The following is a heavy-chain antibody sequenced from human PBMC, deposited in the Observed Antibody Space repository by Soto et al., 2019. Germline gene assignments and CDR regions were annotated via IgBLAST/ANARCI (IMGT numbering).Heavy chain of an antibody. CDR2: ISGSGDRT. CDR3: VKDDGGNPSTAPH. Sequence: EVQLLESGGGLVQPGGSLRLSCAASGITISNYPMSWVRQAPGKGLDWVSGISGSGDRTYYADSAKGRFTISKDISRNSLSLQLDSLGVEDTAVYFCVKDDGGNPSTAPHWGQGTLVTVSS. J-gene: IGHJ4*02. CDR1: GITISNYP. D-gene: IGHD2-15*01. V-gene: IGHV3-23*01.